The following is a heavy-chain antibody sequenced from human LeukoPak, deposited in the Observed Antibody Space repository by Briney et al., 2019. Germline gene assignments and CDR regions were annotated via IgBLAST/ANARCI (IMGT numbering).Heavy chain of an antibody. CDR3: TTDPGHPYYYGSGSYPYYYYGMDV. J-gene: IGHJ6*02. Sequence: GGSLRLSCAASGFTFSNAWMSWVRQAPGKGLEWVGRIKSKTDGGTTDYAAPVKGRFTISRDDSKNTLYLQMNSLKTEDTAVYYCTTDPGHPYYYGSGSYPYYYYGMDVWGQGTTVTVSS. CDR2: IKSKTDGGTT. V-gene: IGHV3-15*01. CDR1: GFTFSNAW. D-gene: IGHD3-10*01.